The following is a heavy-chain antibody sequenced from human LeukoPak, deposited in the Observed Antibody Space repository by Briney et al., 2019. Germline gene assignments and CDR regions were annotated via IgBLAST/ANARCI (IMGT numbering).Heavy chain of an antibody. CDR2: ISGSGGST. J-gene: IGHJ4*02. D-gene: IGHD2-21*02. Sequence: GGSLRLSCAASGFTFSSYAMSWVRQAPGKGLEWVSAISGSGGSTYYADSVKGRFTISRDNSKNTLYLQMNSLRAEDTAVYYCARDFLDYCGGDCYPDWWGQGTLVTVSS. CDR1: GFTFSSYA. CDR3: ARDFLDYCGGDCYPDW. V-gene: IGHV3-23*01.